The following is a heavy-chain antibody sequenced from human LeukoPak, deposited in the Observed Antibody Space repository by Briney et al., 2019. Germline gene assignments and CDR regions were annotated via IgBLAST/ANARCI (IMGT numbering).Heavy chain of an antibody. CDR1: GDSVSSNSPA. CDR3: ARVHDSSDPSDAFDI. CDR2: TYYRSKWYN. J-gene: IGHJ3*02. D-gene: IGHD3-22*01. Sequence: SQTLSLTCAISGDSVSSNSPAWHWIRQSPSRGLEWLGRTYYRSKWYNDYAVSVKSRITINPDTSKNQFSLQLNSVTPEDTAVYYCARVHDSSDPSDAFDIWGQGTMVTVSS. V-gene: IGHV6-1*01.